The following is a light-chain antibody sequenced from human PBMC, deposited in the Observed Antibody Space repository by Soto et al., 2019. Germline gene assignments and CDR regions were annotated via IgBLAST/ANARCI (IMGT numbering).Light chain of an antibody. V-gene: IGKV3-20*01. Sequence: EIVLTQSPGTLSLTPGERATLSCRASQSVTSNYLAWYQHKPGQAPRLLIYGAASRSTGIPDRFSGSGSGTDFPLTISRLEPEDFAVYCCQQYGTPLTFGRGTKLEIK. CDR2: GAA. J-gene: IGKJ2*01. CDR3: QQYGTPLT. CDR1: QSVTSNY.